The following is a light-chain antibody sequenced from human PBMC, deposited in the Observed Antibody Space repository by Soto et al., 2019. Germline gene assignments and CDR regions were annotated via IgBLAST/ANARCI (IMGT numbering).Light chain of an antibody. CDR3: QQHSHWPPWT. J-gene: IGKJ1*01. V-gene: IGKV3-11*01. CDR2: AAS. CDR1: QNVRTF. Sequence: EVVLTQSPATLSLSPGERATLSCRASQNVRTFLDWYQQKPGQAPRLLIYAASNRATGIPDRFSGSGSVTDFTLTISSLEPEDFAVYYCQQHSHWPPWTFGQGTRVEIQ.